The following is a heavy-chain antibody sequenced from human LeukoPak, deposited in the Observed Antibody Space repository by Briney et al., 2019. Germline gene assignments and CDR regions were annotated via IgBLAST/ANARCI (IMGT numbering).Heavy chain of an antibody. D-gene: IGHD3-10*02. CDR2: VNSDGNIT. V-gene: IGHV3-74*01. CDR1: GFTFSSYW. J-gene: IGHJ3*02. CDR3: ARRGLVPAFDI. Sequence: PGGSLRLSCAASGFTFSSYWMHWVRQAPGKGLVWLSRVNSDGNITTYADSVRGRFTISRDNAKNTLYLQMNILRAEDTAVYYCARRGLVPAFDIWGQGTMVSVTS.